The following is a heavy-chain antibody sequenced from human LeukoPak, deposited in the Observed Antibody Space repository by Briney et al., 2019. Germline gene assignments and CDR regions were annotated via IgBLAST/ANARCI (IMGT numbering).Heavy chain of an antibody. CDR3: AREREDAYCGGDCFYYYVMDV. J-gene: IGHJ6*02. CDR1: GGSISSGGYY. D-gene: IGHD2-21*02. CDR2: IYYSGST. Sequence: PSETLSLTCTVSGGSISSGGYYWSWIRQHPGKGLEWIGYIYYSGSTYYNPSLKSRVTISVDTSKNQFSLKLSSVTAADTAVYYCAREREDAYCGGDCFYYYVMDVWGQGTTVTVSS. V-gene: IGHV4-31*03.